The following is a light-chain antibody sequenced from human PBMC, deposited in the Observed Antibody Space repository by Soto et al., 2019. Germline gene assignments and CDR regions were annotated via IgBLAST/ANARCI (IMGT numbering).Light chain of an antibody. J-gene: IGKJ1*01. Sequence: DIPMTQSPSTLSASVGDRVTITCRASQSISSWLAWYQQKPGKAPKLLIYDASSLESGVPSRFSGSGSGTEFTLPISSLQPDDFAMYYCQQYNSDWTFGQGTKVEIK. CDR1: QSISSW. CDR2: DAS. CDR3: QQYNSDWT. V-gene: IGKV1-5*01.